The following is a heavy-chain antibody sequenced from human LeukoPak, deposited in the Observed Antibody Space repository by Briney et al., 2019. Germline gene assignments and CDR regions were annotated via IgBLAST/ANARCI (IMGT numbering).Heavy chain of an antibody. CDR3: ARSFCSSTSCYGASYYYYYMDV. J-gene: IGHJ6*03. V-gene: IGHV1-69*06. Sequence: ASVKVSCKASGGTFSSDAISWVRQAPGQGLEWMGRIISIFGTANYAQKFQGRVTITADKSTSTAYMELSSLRSEDTAVYYCARSFCSSTSCYGASYYYYYMDVWGKGTTVTVSS. CDR1: GGTFSSDA. CDR2: IISIFGTA. D-gene: IGHD2-2*01.